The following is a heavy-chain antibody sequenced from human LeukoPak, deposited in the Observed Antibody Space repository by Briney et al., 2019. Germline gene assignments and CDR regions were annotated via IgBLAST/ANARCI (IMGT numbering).Heavy chain of an antibody. CDR2: IYYSGST. CDR3: AREGSFTGYANWFDP. J-gene: IGHJ5*02. Sequence: SETLSLTCAVNGGSLSGYYWSWIRQPPGKGLEWIGYIYYSGSTNYNPSLKSRVTISVDTSKNQFSLKLSSVTAADTAVYYCAREGSFTGYANWFDPWGQGTLVTVSS. CDR1: GGSLSGYY. D-gene: IGHD5-18*01. V-gene: IGHV4-59*01.